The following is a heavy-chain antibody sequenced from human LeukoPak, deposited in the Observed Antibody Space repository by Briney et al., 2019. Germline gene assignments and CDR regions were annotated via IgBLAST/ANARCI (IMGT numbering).Heavy chain of an antibody. V-gene: IGHV3-30*02. Sequence: GGSLRLSCAASGFTFSTYGMHWVRQAPGKGLEWLTYIRNNGINTYYADSVKGRFTISRDISKNMLYLQMNSLRPEDTAVYSCARDRGWSFDYWGQGTLVTVSS. CDR3: ARDRGWSFDY. CDR1: GFTFSTYG. CDR2: IRNNGINT. D-gene: IGHD6-19*01. J-gene: IGHJ4*02.